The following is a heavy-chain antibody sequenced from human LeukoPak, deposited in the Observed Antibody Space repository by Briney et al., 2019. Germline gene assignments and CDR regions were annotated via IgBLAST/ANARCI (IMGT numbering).Heavy chain of an antibody. CDR1: GFTFSSYA. Sequence: GRSLRLSCAASGFTFSSYAMHWVRQAPGKGLEWVAVISYDGSNKYYADSMKGRSTISRDNSKNTLYLQMNSLRAEDTAVYYCARDARDGYNSFWDYWGQGTLVTVSS. J-gene: IGHJ4*02. CDR3: ARDARDGYNSFWDY. V-gene: IGHV3-30-3*01. D-gene: IGHD5-24*01. CDR2: ISYDGSNK.